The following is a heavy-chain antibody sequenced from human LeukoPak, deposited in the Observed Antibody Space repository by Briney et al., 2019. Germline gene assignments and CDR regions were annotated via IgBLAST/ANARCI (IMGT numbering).Heavy chain of an antibody. J-gene: IGHJ4*02. V-gene: IGHV1-2*02. D-gene: IGHD2-15*01. CDR2: INPNSGGT. CDR3: AREGSGGRPIHY. Sequence: ASVKVSCKASGGTFSSYAISWVRQAPGQGLEWMGWINPNSGGTNYAQKFQGRVTMTRDTSISTAYMELSRLRSDDTAVYYCAREGSGGRPIHYWGQGTLVTVSS. CDR1: GGTFSSYA.